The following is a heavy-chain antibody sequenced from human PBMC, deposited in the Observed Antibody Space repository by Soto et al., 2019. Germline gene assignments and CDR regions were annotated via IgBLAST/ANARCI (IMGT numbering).Heavy chain of an antibody. CDR1: GDTFTTYD. CDR3: ARGRASGSYYLLDY. CDR2: INPNSGNI. J-gene: IGHJ4*02. Sequence: ASVKVSCKASGDTFTTYDINWVRQATGHGLEWMGWINPNSGNIGYAQRFLGRVTMTRDTAIRTAYMEVSSLRSDGTAVYYCARGRASGSYYLLDYWGKGTLVTVSS. V-gene: IGHV1-8*01. D-gene: IGHD3-10*01.